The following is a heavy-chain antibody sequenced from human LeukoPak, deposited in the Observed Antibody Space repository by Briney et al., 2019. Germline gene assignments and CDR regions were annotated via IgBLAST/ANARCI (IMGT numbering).Heavy chain of an antibody. CDR2: IYYSGST. V-gene: IGHV4-59*01. Sequence: SETLSLTCAVYGGSFSGYYWSWIRQPPGKGLEWIGYIYYSGSTNYNPSLKSRVTISVDTSKNQFSLKLSSVTAADTAVYYCAREFRHDNWFDPWGQGTLVTVSS. CDR3: AREFRHDNWFDP. D-gene: IGHD3-10*01. CDR1: GGSFSGYY. J-gene: IGHJ5*02.